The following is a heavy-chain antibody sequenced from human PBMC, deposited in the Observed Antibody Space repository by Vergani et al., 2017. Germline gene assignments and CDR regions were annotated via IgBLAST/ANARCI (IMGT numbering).Heavy chain of an antibody. J-gene: IGHJ3*02. Sequence: QVQLVQSGAEVKKPGSSAKVSCKASGGSFSNHAFSWVRQPPGQGLEWMGGIIPLFGKTHYAQRFQGRVTITADETSTTSYMELNSLTSEDTAVYYCARDRDYGDYGAFDIWGQGTMVTVSS. D-gene: IGHD4-17*01. CDR2: IIPLFGKT. CDR3: ARDRDYGDYGAFDI. CDR1: GGSFSNHA. V-gene: IGHV1-69*12.